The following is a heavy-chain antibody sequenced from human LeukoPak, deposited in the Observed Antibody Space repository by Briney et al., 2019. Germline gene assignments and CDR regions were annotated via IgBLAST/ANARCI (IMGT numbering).Heavy chain of an antibody. Sequence: SETLSLTCTVSGASINNNFWTWIRQPPGKGLEWIGYIYSSGSANYNPSLKSRVIISGDTSKNQVSLNLTSVTAADTALYFCARHRDYYDSWGHGTLVTVSS. J-gene: IGHJ4*01. CDR3: ARHRDYYDS. CDR2: IYSSGSA. V-gene: IGHV4-59*08. D-gene: IGHD3-22*01. CDR1: GASINNNF.